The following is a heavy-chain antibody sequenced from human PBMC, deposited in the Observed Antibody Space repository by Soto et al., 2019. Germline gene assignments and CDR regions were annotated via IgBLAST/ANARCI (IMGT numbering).Heavy chain of an antibody. CDR1: GFAFSTYA. J-gene: IGHJ6*02. Sequence: EVQLLESGGALEHPGGSLRLSCAASGFAFSTYAMTWVRQAPGKGLEWVSVISGSGGSSYYADSVKGRFTISRDNSKNTLFLQMNGLRAEDTAVYYCAKVTKRAAAGRYEYYKYGMDVWGQGTTVTVSS. D-gene: IGHD6-13*01. V-gene: IGHV3-23*01. CDR2: ISGSGGSS. CDR3: AKVTKRAAAGRYEYYKYGMDV.